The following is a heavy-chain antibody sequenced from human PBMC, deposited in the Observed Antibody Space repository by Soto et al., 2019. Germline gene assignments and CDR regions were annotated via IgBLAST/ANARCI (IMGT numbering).Heavy chain of an antibody. Sequence: QVQLVESGGGVVQPGRSLRLSCAASGFTFSSYGMHWVRQAPGKGLEWVAVISYDGSNKYYADSVKGRFTISRDNSKNPLYLQMNSLRAEDTAVYYCAKGYSYGIDAFDIWGKGTMVTVSS. D-gene: IGHD5-18*01. CDR1: GFTFSSYG. V-gene: IGHV3-30*18. CDR2: ISYDGSNK. J-gene: IGHJ3*02. CDR3: AKGYSYGIDAFDI.